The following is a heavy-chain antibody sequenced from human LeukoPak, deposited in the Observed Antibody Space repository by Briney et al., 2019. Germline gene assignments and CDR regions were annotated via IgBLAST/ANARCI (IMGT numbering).Heavy chain of an antibody. J-gene: IGHJ5*02. CDR3: ARSLCSSGWGSWFDP. Sequence: TGESLKISCKGSGYSFTSYCIGWVRPMPGKGLEWMGIIYPGDSDTRYSPSFQGQVTISADKSISTAYLQWSSLKASDTAMYYCARSLCSSGWGSWFDPWGQGTLVTVSS. V-gene: IGHV5-51*01. CDR1: GYSFTSYC. D-gene: IGHD6-19*01. CDR2: IYPGDSDT.